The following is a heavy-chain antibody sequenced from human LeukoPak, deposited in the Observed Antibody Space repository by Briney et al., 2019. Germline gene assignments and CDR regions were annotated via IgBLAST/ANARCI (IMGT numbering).Heavy chain of an antibody. V-gene: IGHV4-59*01. CDR2: IYYSGST. Sequence: SETLSLTCTVSGGSISSYYWSWIRQPPGKGLEWNGYIYYSGSTNYNPSLKSRVTISVDTSKNQFSLKLSSVTAADTAVYYCARGAWGPQLWLGYWGQGTLVTVSS. J-gene: IGHJ4*02. CDR3: ARGAWGPQLWLGY. CDR1: GGSISSYY. D-gene: IGHD5-18*01.